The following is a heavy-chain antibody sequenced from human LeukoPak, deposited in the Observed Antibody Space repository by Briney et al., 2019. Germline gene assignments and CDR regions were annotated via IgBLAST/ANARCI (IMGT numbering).Heavy chain of an antibody. V-gene: IGHV4-59*08. J-gene: IGHJ5*02. CDR1: GGSISSYY. Sequence: SETLSLTCTVSGGSISSYYWSWIRQPPGKGLEWIGYIYYSGSTNYNPSLKSRVTISVDTSKNQFSLKLSSVTAADTAVYYCARRFLEWSGWFDPWGQGTLVTVSS. CDR3: ARRFLEWSGWFDP. D-gene: IGHD3-3*01. CDR2: IYYSGST.